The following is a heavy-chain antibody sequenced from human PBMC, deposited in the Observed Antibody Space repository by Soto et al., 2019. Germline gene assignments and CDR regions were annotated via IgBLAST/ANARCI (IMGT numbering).Heavy chain of an antibody. Sequence: SETLSLTCTVSGGSISSSSYYWGWIRQPPGKGLEWIGSIYYSGSTYYNPSLKSRVTISVDTSKNQFSLKLSSVTAADTAVYYCERNDVNDYGDADAFDIWGQGTMVTVSS. J-gene: IGHJ3*02. D-gene: IGHD4-17*01. CDR3: ERNDVNDYGDADAFDI. V-gene: IGHV4-39*01. CDR1: GGSISSSSYY. CDR2: IYYSGST.